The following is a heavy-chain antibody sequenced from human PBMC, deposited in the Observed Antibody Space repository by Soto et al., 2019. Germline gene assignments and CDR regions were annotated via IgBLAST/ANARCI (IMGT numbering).Heavy chain of an antibody. Sequence: ASVKVSCKASGYTFTSCGISWVRQAPGQGLEWMGWISVYNGNTDYAQKFQGRVTMTTDTSTSTAYMELSRLRSDDTAVYYCARVRITMVRGVKGNSYNWFDPWGQGTLVTVSS. CDR3: ARVRITMVRGVKGNSYNWFDP. D-gene: IGHD3-10*01. V-gene: IGHV1-18*04. CDR1: GYTFTSCG. CDR2: ISVYNGNT. J-gene: IGHJ5*02.